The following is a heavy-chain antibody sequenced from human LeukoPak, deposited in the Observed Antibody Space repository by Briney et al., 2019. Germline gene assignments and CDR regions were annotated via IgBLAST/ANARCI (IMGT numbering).Heavy chain of an antibody. J-gene: IGHJ5*02. CDR3: ARDGIVVVPAAISSRYNWFDP. V-gene: IGHV3-11*04. Sequence: GGSLRLSCAASGFTFSDYYMSWIRQAPGKGLEWVSYISSSGSTIYYADSVKGRFTISRDNAKNSLYLQMNSLRAEDTAVYYCARDGIVVVPAAISSRYNWFDPWGQGTLVTVSS. CDR2: ISSSGSTI. D-gene: IGHD2-2*01. CDR1: GFTFSDYY.